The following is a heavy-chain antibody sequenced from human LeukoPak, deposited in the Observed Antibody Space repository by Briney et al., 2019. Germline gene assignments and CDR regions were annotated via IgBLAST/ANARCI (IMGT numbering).Heavy chain of an antibody. CDR1: GYTFTSYG. CDR3: AGSSGVDAFDI. D-gene: IGHD7-27*01. V-gene: IGHV1-18*01. J-gene: IGHJ3*02. CDR2: ISAYNGNT. Sequence: ASVKVSCKASGYTFTSYGISWVRQAPGQGLEWMGWISAYNGNTNYAQKFQGRVTMTTDKSTSTAYMELSSLRSDDTAVYYCAGSSGVDAFDIWGQGTMVTVSS.